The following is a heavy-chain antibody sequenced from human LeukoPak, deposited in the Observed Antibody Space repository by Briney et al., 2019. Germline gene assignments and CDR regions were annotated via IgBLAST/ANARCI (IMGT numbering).Heavy chain of an antibody. J-gene: IGHJ4*02. CDR2: ISSSSSTI. CDR1: GLTISSYS. CDR3: ARAPSNAHFDY. Sequence: GGSLRLSCAASGLTISSYSMNWVRQAPGKGLQWVSYISSSSSTIYYADSVKGLFTISRDNAKNSLYLQMNSLRAEDTAVYYCARAPSNAHFDYWGQGTLVTVSS. D-gene: IGHD3-3*02. V-gene: IGHV3-48*01.